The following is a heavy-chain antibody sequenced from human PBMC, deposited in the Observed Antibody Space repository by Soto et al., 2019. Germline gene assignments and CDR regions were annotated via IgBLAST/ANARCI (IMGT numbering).Heavy chain of an antibody. CDR2: IIPIFGTA. Sequence: SVKVSCKASGGTFSSYSISWVRQAPGQGLEWMGGIIPIFGTANYAQKFQGRVTITADNSNSTMYLQINSLTTEDTAVYFCTKDRYRPPARLYFHALDVWGQGTTVTVSS. V-gene: IGHV1-69*06. CDR3: TKDRYRPPARLYFHALDV. CDR1: GGTFSSYS. J-gene: IGHJ6*02. D-gene: IGHD4-4*01.